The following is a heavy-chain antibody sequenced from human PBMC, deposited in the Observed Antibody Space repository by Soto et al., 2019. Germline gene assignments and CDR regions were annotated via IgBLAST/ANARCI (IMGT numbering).Heavy chain of an antibody. J-gene: IGHJ5*02. V-gene: IGHV3-66*01. CDR3: ALDPDSRDWWFDP. D-gene: IGHD3-22*01. Sequence: EVQLVESGGGLVQPGGSLRLSCAASGFTVSSNYMSWVRQAPGKGLEWVSVIYSGGSTYYADSVKGRFTISRDNSKNTRYLQMNSLRAEDTAVYYCALDPDSRDWWFDPWGQGTLVTVSS. CDR1: GFTVSSNY. CDR2: IYSGGST.